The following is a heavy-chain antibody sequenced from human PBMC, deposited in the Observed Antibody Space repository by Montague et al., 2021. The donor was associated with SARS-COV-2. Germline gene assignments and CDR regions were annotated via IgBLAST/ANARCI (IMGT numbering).Heavy chain of an antibody. V-gene: IGHV4-59*01. CDR1: DDSFSHYF. J-gene: IGHJ1*01. D-gene: IGHD6-13*01. CDR2: IYNRGTT. CDR3: ARVGTGYSSNLPSYFQH. Sequence: SETLSLTCTVSDDSFSHYFWSWIRQPPGKGLEWIGNIYNRGTTNYNPSLKSRVSLSIDKSKNQFSLNLTSVTAADTAVYYCARVGTGYSSNLPSYFQHWGPGTLVTVSS.